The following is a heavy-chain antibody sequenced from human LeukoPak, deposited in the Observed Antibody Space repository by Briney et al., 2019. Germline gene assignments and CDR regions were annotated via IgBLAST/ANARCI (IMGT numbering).Heavy chain of an antibody. V-gene: IGHV3-23*01. J-gene: IGHJ3*02. Sequence: SGGSLRLSCAASGFTFSSYAMGWVRQAPGKGLEWVSSISGSGGSTYYADSVKGRFTISRDNAKNSLYLEMNSLRAEDTALFYCARTLGPLRRGFGFDIWGQGTMVTVSS. CDR2: ISGSGGST. CDR1: GFTFSSYA. D-gene: IGHD3-22*01. CDR3: ARTLGPLRRGFGFDI.